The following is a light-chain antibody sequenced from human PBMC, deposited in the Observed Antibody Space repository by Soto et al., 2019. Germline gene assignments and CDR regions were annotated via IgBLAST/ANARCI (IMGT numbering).Light chain of an antibody. CDR3: QQYGSSPRP. V-gene: IGKV3-20*01. CDR2: GAS. CDR1: QSVRRDY. J-gene: IGKJ1*01. Sequence: EIEVTQSPGILSLSPGERATLSCRASQSVRRDYLAWHQQKRGQAPRLHIYGASTRATGIPDRFTGGGSGTVFPLTSGRLEPEDFAVNSSQQYGSSPRPFGQGTKGE.